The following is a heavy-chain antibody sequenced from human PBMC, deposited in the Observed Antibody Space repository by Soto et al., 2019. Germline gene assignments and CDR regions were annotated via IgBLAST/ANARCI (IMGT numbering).Heavy chain of an antibody. D-gene: IGHD3-22*01. CDR2: INHSGST. V-gene: IGHV4-34*01. CDR1: GGSFSGYY. Sequence: SETLSLTCALYGGSFSGYYWSWIRQPPGKGLEWIGEINHSGSTNYNPSLKSRVTISVDTSKNQFSLKLISVTAADTAVYYCARDREYYESSGLYFDYWGQGTLVTVSS. J-gene: IGHJ4*02. CDR3: ARDREYYESSGLYFDY.